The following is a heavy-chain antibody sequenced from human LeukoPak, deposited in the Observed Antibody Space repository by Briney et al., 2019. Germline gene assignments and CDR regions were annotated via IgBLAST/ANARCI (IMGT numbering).Heavy chain of an antibody. CDR1: GFTFSSYG. J-gene: IGHJ6*02. V-gene: IGHV3-30*18. D-gene: IGHD3-22*01. CDR2: ISYDGSNK. CDR3: AKDRDFYDSSGLPVRYGMDV. Sequence: PGGSLRLSCAASGFTFSSYGMHWVRQAPGKGLEWVAVISYDGSNKYHADSVKGRFSISRDNSKNTLYLQMNTLRGEDTAVYYCAKDRDFYDSSGLPVRYGMDVWGQGTTVTVSS.